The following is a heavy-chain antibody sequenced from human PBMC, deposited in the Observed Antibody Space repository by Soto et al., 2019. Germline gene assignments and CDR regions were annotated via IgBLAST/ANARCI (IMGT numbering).Heavy chain of an antibody. J-gene: IGHJ4*02. Sequence: GGSLRLFCAASGFTFNRYAMNWVRQAAGKGLEWVSGISGSGATTYYADSVKGRFTISRDNSKNTLYLQMNSLGAGDTAVYYCAKDPEVVVTAPDYWGQGTLVTVSS. CDR3: AKDPEVVVTAPDY. CDR1: GFTFNRYA. CDR2: ISGSGATT. V-gene: IGHV3-23*01. D-gene: IGHD2-21*02.